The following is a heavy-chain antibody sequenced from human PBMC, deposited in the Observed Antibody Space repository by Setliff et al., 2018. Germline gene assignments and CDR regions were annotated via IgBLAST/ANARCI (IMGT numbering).Heavy chain of an antibody. CDR2: IKSDGSYT. J-gene: IGHJ5*02. CDR3: ARDLIRGAPNWFDP. Sequence: GSLRLSCAASGFTFSSSWMHWVRQAPGKGLVWVSRIKSDGSYTNYADSVKGRFTISRDNAKSSLYLQMNSLRAEDTAVYYCARDLIRGAPNWFDPWGQGTLVTVSS. V-gene: IGHV3-74*01. D-gene: IGHD3-10*01. CDR1: GFTFSSSW.